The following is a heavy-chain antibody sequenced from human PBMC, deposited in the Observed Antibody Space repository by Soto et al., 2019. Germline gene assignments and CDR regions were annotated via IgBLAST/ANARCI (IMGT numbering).Heavy chain of an antibody. V-gene: IGHV1-8*01. CDR3: ARDRDRVADI. CDR2: MNPNSGNT. Sequence: ASVKVSCKASGYTFTSYDINWVRQATGQGLEWMGWMNPNSGNTGYAQNFQGRVTVTTDTSTSAAYMELMSLTSDDTAVYFCARDRDRVADIWGLGTMVTVSS. CDR1: GYTFTSYD. D-gene: IGHD2-15*01. J-gene: IGHJ3*02.